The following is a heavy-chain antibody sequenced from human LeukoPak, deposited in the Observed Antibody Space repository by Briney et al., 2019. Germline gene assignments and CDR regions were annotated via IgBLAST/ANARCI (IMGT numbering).Heavy chain of an antibody. D-gene: IGHD3-10*01. CDR1: GFNFNTYW. V-gene: IGHV3-74*01. Sequence: QPGGSLRLSCAASGFNFNTYWMHWVRQAPGKGLVWVSRINNDGSSTIYADSVRGRFTISRDNAKNTLYLQMNGLGAEDTSVYFCARSSYPYYFDYWGQGALVTVSS. CDR3: ARSSYPYYFDY. CDR2: INNDGSST. J-gene: IGHJ4*02.